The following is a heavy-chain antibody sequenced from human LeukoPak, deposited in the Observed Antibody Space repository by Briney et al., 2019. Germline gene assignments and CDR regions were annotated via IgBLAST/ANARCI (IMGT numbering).Heavy chain of an antibody. CDR2: ISSSSYI. D-gene: IGHD6-13*01. V-gene: IGHV3-21*01. CDR1: GFTFSSYS. Sequence: PGGSLRLSCAASGFTFSSYSMNWVRQAPGKGLEWVSSISSSSYIYYADSVKGRFTISRDNAKNSLYLQMNSLRAEDTAVYYCARDLLSGYSSSRAFDYWGQGTLVTVSS. J-gene: IGHJ4*02. CDR3: ARDLLSGYSSSRAFDY.